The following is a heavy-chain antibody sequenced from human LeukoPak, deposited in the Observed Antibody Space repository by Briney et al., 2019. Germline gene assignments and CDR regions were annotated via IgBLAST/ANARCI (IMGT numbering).Heavy chain of an antibody. V-gene: IGHV3-20*04. Sequence: GGSLRLSCAGSGYTFDDYATRWVRQAPGKGLEWVAGINWNGSSTGYSAAVKGRFTTYRDNAKPALCLEMNSLRVEDTAFYYCGRLGTAGYTYESACWGQGALVTVSS. D-gene: IGHD5-24*01. CDR3: GRLGTAGYTYESAC. CDR1: GYTFDDYA. CDR2: INWNGSST. J-gene: IGHJ1*01.